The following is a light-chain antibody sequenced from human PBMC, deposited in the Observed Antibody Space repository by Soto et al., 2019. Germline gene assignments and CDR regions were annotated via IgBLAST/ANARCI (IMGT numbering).Light chain of an antibody. V-gene: IGLV2-14*01. CDR1: SSHIGGYKY. Sequence: SVRNPASSVLGSPGQTVRISFIGNSSHIGGYKYVSWYQQHPGKAPKLLIFDVSSRPSGVSDRFSGSKSGNTASLTISGLQAGDEADYYCSSYTSLTLYVFGPGTKVTVL. CDR2: DVS. J-gene: IGLJ1*01. CDR3: SSYTSLTLYV.